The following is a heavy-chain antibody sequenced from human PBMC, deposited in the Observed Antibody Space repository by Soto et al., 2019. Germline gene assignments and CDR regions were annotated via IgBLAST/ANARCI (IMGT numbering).Heavy chain of an antibody. CDR1: GVSISSHY. CDR3: ARRYGGNLDY. J-gene: IGHJ4*02. Sequence: LVTLRLPCTVSGVSISSHYWSWIRQPPGKGLEWIGYIYYSGSTNYNPSLKSRVTISVDTSKNQFSLKLSSVTAADTAVYYCARRYGGNLDYWGQGTLVTVPS. V-gene: IGHV4-59*08. CDR2: IYYSGST. D-gene: IGHD1-26*01.